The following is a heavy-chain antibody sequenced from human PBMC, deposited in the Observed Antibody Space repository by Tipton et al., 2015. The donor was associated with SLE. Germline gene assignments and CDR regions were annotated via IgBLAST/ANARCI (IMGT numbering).Heavy chain of an antibody. CDR3: ARHYSGSYFWFDP. J-gene: IGHJ5*02. D-gene: IGHD1-26*01. CDR2: IYYSGST. CDR1: GGSISSGGYY. Sequence: TLSLTCTVSGGSISSGGYYWGWIRQPPGKGLEWIGSIYYSGSTYYNPSLKSRVNILVATSKNQLSLKVSSVTAADTAVYFCARHYSGSYFWFDPWGQGTLVTVSS. V-gene: IGHV4-39*01.